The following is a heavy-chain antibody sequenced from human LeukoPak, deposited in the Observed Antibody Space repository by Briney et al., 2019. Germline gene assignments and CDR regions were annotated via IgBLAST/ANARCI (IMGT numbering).Heavy chain of an antibody. CDR1: GGSIRSSYYY. J-gene: IGHJ3*02. CDR3: SGYYRSNDAFDI. CDR2: ISSAVST. V-gene: IGHV4-39*01. D-gene: IGHD3-22*01. Sequence: SETLSLTCTVSGGSIRSSYYYWGWIRQPPGKGLEWFGSISSAVSTYYNPSLKSRVTISVDTSKNQFSLKLGSVTAADTAVYYCSGYYRSNDAFDIWGQGTMVTVSS.